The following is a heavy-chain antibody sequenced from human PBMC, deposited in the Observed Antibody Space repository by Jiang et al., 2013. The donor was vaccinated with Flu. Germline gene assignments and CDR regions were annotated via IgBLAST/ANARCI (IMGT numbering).Heavy chain of an antibody. CDR3: ARAGGRNYYHYAMDV. V-gene: IGHV1-69*01. D-gene: IGHD3-10*01. CDR2: IIPILGTA. CDR1: GGTFSSYA. J-gene: IGHJ6*02. Sequence: SGAEVKKSGSSVKVSCKTSGGTFSSYAISWVRQALGQGLEWMGGIIPILGTANYAQNFQGRITITADESTSTAYMELSSLRSEDAAVYYCARAGGRNYYHYAMDVWGQGTTVTV.